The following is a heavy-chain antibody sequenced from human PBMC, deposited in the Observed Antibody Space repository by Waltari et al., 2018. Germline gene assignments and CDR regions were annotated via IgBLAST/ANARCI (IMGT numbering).Heavy chain of an antibody. CDR2: IKRSSDGGAA. D-gene: IGHD2-2*01. CDR3: ITDPANAYVRWFDP. CDR1: GFTFFDTW. Sequence: EVQLVESGGGLVKPGGSLRLSCAASGFTFFDTWMTCVRQAPGKGLEWVGRIKRSSDGGAAEYAAPVNGRFIISRDDSSSTLYLQMNSLKSEDTAVYYCITDPANAYVRWFDPWGQGTLVTVSS. J-gene: IGHJ5*02. V-gene: IGHV3-15*01.